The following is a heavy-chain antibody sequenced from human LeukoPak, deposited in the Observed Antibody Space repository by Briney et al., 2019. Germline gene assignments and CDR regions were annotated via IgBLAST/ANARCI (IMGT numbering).Heavy chain of an antibody. V-gene: IGHV1-3*02. Sequence: ASVKVSCKASGYTFTSYAMHWVRQAPGQRLEGMGWSNAGNGNTKYSQEFQGRVTITRDTSASTAYMELSSLRSEDMAVYYCARSWSGSSWYYFDYWGQGTLVTVSS. CDR1: GYTFTSYA. J-gene: IGHJ4*02. D-gene: IGHD6-13*01. CDR2: SNAGNGNT. CDR3: ARSWSGSSWYYFDY.